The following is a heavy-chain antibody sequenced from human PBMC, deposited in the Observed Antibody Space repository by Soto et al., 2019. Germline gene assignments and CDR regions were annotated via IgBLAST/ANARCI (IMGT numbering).Heavy chain of an antibody. V-gene: IGHV3-23*01. J-gene: IGHJ3*02. CDR1: GFTFSNYA. CDR3: AKVSSTIWSNAFDI. Sequence: GGSLRLSCAASGFTFSNYAMSWVRQAPGKGLEWVSGISGSGGSKYSADSVKGRFTISRDTSKNTLYLLMNSLRADDTAIYYCAKVSSTIWSNAFDIWGRGTMVTVSS. CDR2: ISGSGGSK. D-gene: IGHD2-2*01.